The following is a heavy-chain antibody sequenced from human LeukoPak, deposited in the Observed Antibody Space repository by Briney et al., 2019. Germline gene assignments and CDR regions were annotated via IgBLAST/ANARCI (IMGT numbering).Heavy chain of an antibody. CDR1: GGSISSGGYY. J-gene: IGHJ5*02. D-gene: IGHD6-13*01. CDR2: IYHSGST. CDR3: ASYSSSWYWFDP. Sequence: SQTLSLTCTVSGGSISSGGYYWSWIRRHPGKGLEWIGYIYHSGSTYYNPSLKSRVTISVDTSKNQFSLKLSSVTAADTAVYYCASYSSSWYWFDPWGQGTLVTVSS. V-gene: IGHV4-31*03.